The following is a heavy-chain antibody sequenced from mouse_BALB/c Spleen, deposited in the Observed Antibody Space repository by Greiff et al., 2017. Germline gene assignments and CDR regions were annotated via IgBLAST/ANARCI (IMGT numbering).Heavy chain of an antibody. CDR3: ARSGPSYWYFDV. J-gene: IGHJ1*01. CDR1: GFTFSSFG. CDR2: ISSGSSTI. V-gene: IGHV5-17*02. Sequence: EVQRVESGGGLVQPGGSRKLSCAASGFTFSSFGMHWVRQAPEKGLEWVAYISSGSSTIYYADTVKGRFTISRDNPKNTLFLQMTSLRSEDTAMYYCARSGPSYWYFDVWGAGTTVTVSS. D-gene: IGHD3-1*01.